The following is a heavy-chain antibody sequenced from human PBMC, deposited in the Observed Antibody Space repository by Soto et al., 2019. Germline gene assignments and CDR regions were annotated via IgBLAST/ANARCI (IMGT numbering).Heavy chain of an antibody. V-gene: IGHV3-23*01. J-gene: IGHJ4*02. D-gene: IGHD2-21*01. Sequence: HPGGSLSLSCTASGFTFSSYAMSWVRQAPGKGLEWVSALSGSGASTYYADSVKGRFTISRDNSKNTLYLQMNSLRADDTAVYYCAKGRGGGTYYFDYWGQGTLVTVSS. CDR1: GFTFSSYA. CDR3: AKGRGGGTYYFDY. CDR2: LSGSGAST.